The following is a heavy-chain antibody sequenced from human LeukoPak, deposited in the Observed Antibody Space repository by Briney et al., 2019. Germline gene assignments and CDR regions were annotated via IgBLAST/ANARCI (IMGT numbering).Heavy chain of an antibody. J-gene: IGHJ3*02. V-gene: IGHV3-33*01. Sequence: GRSLRLSCVASGFTFSSYGMHWVRQAPGKGLEWVAVIWYDGRNKYYADSVKGRFTISRDNSKNTLHLQMNSLRGEDTAVYYCARDDALGDNALDIWGQGTMVTVSS. CDR1: GFTFSSYG. CDR2: IWYDGRNK. CDR3: ARDDALGDNALDI. D-gene: IGHD3-16*01.